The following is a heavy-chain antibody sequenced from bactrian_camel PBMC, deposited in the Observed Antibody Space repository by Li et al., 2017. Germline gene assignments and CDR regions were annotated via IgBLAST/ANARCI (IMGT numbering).Heavy chain of an antibody. D-gene: IGHD1*01. V-gene: IGHV3S63*01. CDR1: GATWSVAC. J-gene: IGHJ4*01. Sequence: QVQLVESGGGSVQAGGSLRLSCAVSGATWSVACMGWFRQAPGKEREGISSIGNSDAPYYADSVKGRFVISRDNSRSTLYLQMDGLVPEDTAIYYCAAAARRLSCGGTWFNTPGAAYKGHGTQVTVS. CDR2: IGNSDAP.